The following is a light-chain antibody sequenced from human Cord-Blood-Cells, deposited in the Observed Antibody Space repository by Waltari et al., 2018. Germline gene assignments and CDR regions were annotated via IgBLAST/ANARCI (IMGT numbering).Light chain of an antibody. CDR3: QQYNSYSYT. CDR1: QSISSW. J-gene: IGKJ2*01. V-gene: IGKV1-5*03. CDR2: KAS. Sequence: DIQMTQSPSTLSASVGDRVTITCRASQSISSWLAWYQQKPGKAPKLLIYKASSLESRVPSRFGGSGSGTEFTLTISSLQPDDFATYYCQQYNSYSYTFGQGTKLEIK.